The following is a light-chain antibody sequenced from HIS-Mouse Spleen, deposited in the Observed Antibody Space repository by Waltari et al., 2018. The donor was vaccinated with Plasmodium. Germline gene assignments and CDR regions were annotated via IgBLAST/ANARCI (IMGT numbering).Light chain of an antibody. CDR2: GAS. Sequence: EIVMTPSPATLSVSPGERATLSCRASQSVSSNIAWYQQKPGQAPRLLIYGASTRATGIPARFSGSGSGTEFTLTISSLQSEDFAVHYCQQYNNWSFTFGPGTKVDIK. J-gene: IGKJ3*01. V-gene: IGKV3-15*01. CDR1: QSVSSN. CDR3: QQYNNWSFT.